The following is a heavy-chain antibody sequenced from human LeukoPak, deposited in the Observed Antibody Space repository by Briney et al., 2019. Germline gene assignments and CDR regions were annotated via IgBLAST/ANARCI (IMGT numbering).Heavy chain of an antibody. CDR1: GFTFSSYG. CDR2: IRYDGSNK. Sequence: GGSLRLSCAASGFTFSSYGMHWVRQAPGKGLEWVAFIRYDGSNKYYADSVKGRFTISRDNSKNTLYLQMNSLRAEDTAVYHCVREASGGSKGVSGIFDIWGQGTLVTVSS. V-gene: IGHV3-30*02. D-gene: IGHD2-15*01. J-gene: IGHJ3*02. CDR3: VREASGGSKGVSGIFDI.